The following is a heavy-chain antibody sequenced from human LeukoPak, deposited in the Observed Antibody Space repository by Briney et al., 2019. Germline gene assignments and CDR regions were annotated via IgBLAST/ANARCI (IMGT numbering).Heavy chain of an antibody. CDR2: IYYSGST. CDR3: ARVYYDSSGYSLDY. J-gene: IGHJ4*02. Sequence: SQTLSLTCTVSGGSISSGGYYWSWLRQHPGKGLEGIGYIYYSGSTYYNPSLKSRVTISVDTSKNQFSLKLSSVTAADTAVYYCARVYYDSSGYSLDYWGQGTLVTVSS. D-gene: IGHD3-22*01. CDR1: GGSISSGGYY. V-gene: IGHV4-31*03.